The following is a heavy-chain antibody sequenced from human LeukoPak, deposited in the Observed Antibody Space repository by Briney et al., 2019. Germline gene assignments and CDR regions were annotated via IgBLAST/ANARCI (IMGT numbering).Heavy chain of an antibody. CDR2: INPNSGGT. CDR3: TRAGRGVY. J-gene: IGHJ4*02. D-gene: IGHD3-10*01. V-gene: IGHV1-2*02. CDR1: GYVFTAYY. Sequence: ASVKVSCKTSGYVFTAYYMHWVRQAPGQGLEWMGWINPNSGGTRYVQNFQGRVTMTRDTSISTVYMELTRLTSDDTAVYYCTRAGRGVYWGQGTLVTVSS.